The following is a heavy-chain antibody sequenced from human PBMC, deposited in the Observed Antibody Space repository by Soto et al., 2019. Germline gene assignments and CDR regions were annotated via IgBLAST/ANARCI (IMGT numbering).Heavy chain of an antibody. J-gene: IGHJ3*02. V-gene: IGHV3-21*01. Sequence: VGSLRLSCAASGFTFSSYSMNWVRQAPGKGLEWVSSISSSSSYIYYADSVKGRFTISRDNAKNSLYLQVNSLRAEDTAVYYCARYSSTADAFDIWGQGTMVTVSS. CDR1: GFTFSSYS. CDR3: ARYSSTADAFDI. CDR2: ISSSSSYI. D-gene: IGHD6-13*01.